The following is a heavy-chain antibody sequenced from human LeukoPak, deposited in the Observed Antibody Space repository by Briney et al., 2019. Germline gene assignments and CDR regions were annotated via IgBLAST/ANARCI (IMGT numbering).Heavy chain of an antibody. V-gene: IGHV1-2*02. Sequence: GASVKVSCKASGGTFSSYAISWVRQAPGQGLEWMGWINPNSGGTNYAQKFQGRVTMTRDTSISTAYMELSRLRSDDTAVYYCARVYPRTGANFDYWGQGTLVTVSS. CDR1: GGTFSSYA. J-gene: IGHJ4*02. CDR2: INPNSGGT. CDR3: ARVYPRTGANFDY. D-gene: IGHD1-14*01.